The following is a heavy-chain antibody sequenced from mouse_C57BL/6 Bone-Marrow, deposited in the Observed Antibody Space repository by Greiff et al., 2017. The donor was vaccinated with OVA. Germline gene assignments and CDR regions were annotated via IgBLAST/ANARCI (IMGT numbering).Heavy chain of an antibody. CDR2: ISDGGSYT. CDR3: ARGLFHYYAMDY. V-gene: IGHV5-4*03. J-gene: IGHJ4*01. CDR1: GFTFSSYA. Sequence: EVKLMESGGGLVKPGGSLKLSCAASGFTFSSYAMSWVRQTPETRLEWVATISDGGSYTYYPDNVKGRFTISRDNAKNNLYLQMSHLKSEDTAMYYCARGLFHYYAMDYWGQGTSVTVSS.